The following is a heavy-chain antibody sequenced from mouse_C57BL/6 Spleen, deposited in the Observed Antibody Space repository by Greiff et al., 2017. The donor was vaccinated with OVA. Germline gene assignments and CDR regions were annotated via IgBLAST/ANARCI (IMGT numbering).Heavy chain of an antibody. J-gene: IGHJ3*01. Sequence: QVQLQQSGAELVRPGTSVKVSCKASGYAFTNYLIEWVKQRPGQGLEWIGVINPGSGGTNYNEKFKGKATLTADKSSSTAYMQLSSLTSEDSAVYLCARGDGYYVSWCAYWGQGTLVTVSA. CDR2: INPGSGGT. D-gene: IGHD2-3*01. V-gene: IGHV1-54*01. CDR1: GYAFTNYL. CDR3: ARGDGYYVSWCAY.